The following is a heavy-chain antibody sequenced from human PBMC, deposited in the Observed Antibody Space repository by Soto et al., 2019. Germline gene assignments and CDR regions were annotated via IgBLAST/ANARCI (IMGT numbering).Heavy chain of an antibody. CDR3: ARLQAGAGDNDHTFDN. V-gene: IGHV5-10-1*01. CDR2: IDPSDSYT. CDR1: GYNSTRSR. D-gene: IGHD6-13*01. Sequence: GAALPISSKGPGYNSTRSRLSPVHQLPWNGLEWMGMIDPSDSYTNYSPSFQGHVTISADKSFSTAYLQWSSLKASDTAMYYCARLQAGAGDNDHTFDNLGQGALVNVSS. J-gene: IGHJ4*01.